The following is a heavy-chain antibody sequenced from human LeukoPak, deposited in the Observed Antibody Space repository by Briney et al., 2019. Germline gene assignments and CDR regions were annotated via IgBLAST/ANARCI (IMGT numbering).Heavy chain of an antibody. V-gene: IGHV4-61*02. J-gene: IGHJ3*02. CDR2: IYTSGST. D-gene: IGHD2-15*01. Sequence: PSETLSLTCTVSGGSISSGSYYWSWIRQPAGKGLEWIGRIYTSGSTNYNPSLKSRVTISVDTSKNQFSLKLSSVTAADTAVYYCARDSHRYCSGGSCSDAFDIWGQGTMVTVSS. CDR1: GGSISSGSYY. CDR3: ARDSHRYCSGGSCSDAFDI.